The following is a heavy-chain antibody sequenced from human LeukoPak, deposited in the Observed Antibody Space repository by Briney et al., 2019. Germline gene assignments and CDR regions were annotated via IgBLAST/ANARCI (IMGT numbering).Heavy chain of an antibody. CDR3: ARDKAVTRDY. D-gene: IGHD4-11*01. CDR2: IYSGGST. V-gene: IGHV3-53*01. Sequence: GGSLRLSCAASGFTVSSNYMSWVRQAPGKGLEWVSVIYSGGSTYYADSVKGRFTISRDNAKNSLYLQMNSLRAEDTAVYYCARDKAVTRDYWGQGTLVTVSS. CDR1: GFTVSSNY. J-gene: IGHJ4*02.